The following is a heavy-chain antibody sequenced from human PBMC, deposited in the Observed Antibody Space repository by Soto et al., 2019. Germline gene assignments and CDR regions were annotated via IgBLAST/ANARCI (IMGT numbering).Heavy chain of an antibody. CDR1: GGAISSYY. D-gene: IGHD6-19*01. V-gene: IGHV4-59*01. CDR2: IYYSGST. CDR3: AREAYSTGPYNWFDP. J-gene: IGHJ5*02. Sequence: SETLSLTCTVSGGAISSYYWGWIRQPPGKGLEWIGYIYYSGSTNYNPSLKSRVTISVDTSKNQFSLKLSSVTAADTAVYYCAREAYSTGPYNWFDPWGQGTLVTVSS.